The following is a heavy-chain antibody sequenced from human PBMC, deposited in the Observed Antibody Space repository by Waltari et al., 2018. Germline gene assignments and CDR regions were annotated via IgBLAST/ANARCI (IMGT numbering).Heavy chain of an antibody. CDR3: ARGLQLWQYYFDY. J-gene: IGHJ4*02. D-gene: IGHD5-18*01. V-gene: IGHV5-51*01. CDR2: IYPGDSDT. Sequence: EVQLVQSGAEVTKPGESLKISCKVSGYSFTSYWTGWVRRMPGKGLEWMGIIYPGDSDTRYSPSFQGQVTISADKSISTAYLQWSSLKASDTAMYYCARGLQLWQYYFDYWGQGTLVTVSS. CDR1: GYSFTSYW.